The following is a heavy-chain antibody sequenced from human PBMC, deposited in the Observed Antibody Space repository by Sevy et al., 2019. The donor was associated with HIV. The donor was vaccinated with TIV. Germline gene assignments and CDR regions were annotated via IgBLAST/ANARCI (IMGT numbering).Heavy chain of an antibody. CDR3: ARYIGGRPRGYYFDS. CDR2: IKQDGTEK. V-gene: IGHV3-7*01. J-gene: IGHJ4*02. D-gene: IGHD6-6*01. Sequence: GALRLSCAASGFTFRTFWMSWVRQAPGKGLEWVAHIKQDGTEKYHVDSVKGRFTIARDNANNSLNLLMNSLRADDTAVYYCARYIGGRPRGYYFDSWGQGTLVTVSS. CDR1: GFTFRTFW.